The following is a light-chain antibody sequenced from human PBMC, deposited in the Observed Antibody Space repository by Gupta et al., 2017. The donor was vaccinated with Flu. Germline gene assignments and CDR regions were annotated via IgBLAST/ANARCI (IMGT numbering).Light chain of an antibody. CDR1: SSNIGTKF. Sequence: QSVLTQPPSASGTPGQRVTISCSGSSSNIGTKFVYWYRQLPGTAPQLLIYRNNQRSSGVPDRLSGSKSVTSDSLAISGLRSEDEAEFYCETWDDRLNICVFGGGTKFSFL. J-gene: IGLJ3*02. V-gene: IGLV1-47*01. CDR3: ETWDDRLNICV. CDR2: RNN.